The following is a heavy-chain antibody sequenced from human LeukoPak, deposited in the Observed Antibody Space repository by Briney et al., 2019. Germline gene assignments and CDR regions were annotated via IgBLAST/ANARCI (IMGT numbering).Heavy chain of an antibody. CDR2: ISYDGSNK. CDR1: GFTFSSYA. V-gene: IGHV3-30-3*01. Sequence: GGSLRLSCAASGFTFSSYAMHWVRQAPGKGLEWVAVISYDGSNKYYADSVKGRFTISRDNSKNTLYLQMNSLRAEDTAVYYCAKAPRGVVVPAAISDYWGQGTLVTVSS. J-gene: IGHJ4*02. D-gene: IGHD2-2*01. CDR3: AKAPRGVVVPAAISDY.